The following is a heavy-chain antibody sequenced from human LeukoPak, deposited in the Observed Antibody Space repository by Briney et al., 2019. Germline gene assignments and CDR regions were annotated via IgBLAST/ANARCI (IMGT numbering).Heavy chain of an antibody. CDR3: ARDQDCSSTSCYYYYYYGMDV. J-gene: IGHJ6*02. D-gene: IGHD2-2*01. V-gene: IGHV1-2*02. Sequence: ASVTVSCKASGYTFTGYYMHWVRQAPGQGLEWMGWINPNSGGTNYAQKFQGRVTMTRDTSISTAYMELSRLRSDDTAVYYCARDQDCSSTSCYYYYYYGMDVWGQGTTVTVSS. CDR1: GYTFTGYY. CDR2: INPNSGGT.